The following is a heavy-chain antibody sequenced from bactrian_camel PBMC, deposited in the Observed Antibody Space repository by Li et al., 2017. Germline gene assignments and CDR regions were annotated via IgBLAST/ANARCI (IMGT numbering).Heavy chain of an antibody. CDR2: IASGGRDA. D-gene: IGHD2*01. V-gene: IGHV3-2*01. CDR1: GFTFSSYY. CDR3: AAVLGRVDRPLLDTTYTD. Sequence: HVQLVESGGDLVQPGGSLRLSCAASGFTFSSYYMSWVRQAPGKGLEWVSSIASGGRDAYYVDSVKGRFTISRDNAKNTLYLQMNSLNVDDTGVYYCAAVLGRVDRPLLDTTYTDWGQGTQVTVS. J-gene: IGHJ4*01.